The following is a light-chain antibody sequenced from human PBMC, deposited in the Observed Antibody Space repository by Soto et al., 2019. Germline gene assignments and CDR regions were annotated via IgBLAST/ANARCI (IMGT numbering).Light chain of an antibody. CDR3: QQRSNWPSIT. Sequence: EIVMTQSPATLSFSPGERAALSCRSSQSVSSNLAWYQQKPGQAPSLLIYGASTRVTGTPARFSGSVSGTDFTLTITRLEPEDFAVYYCQQRSNWPSITFGQGTKVDIK. V-gene: IGKV3-15*01. CDR1: QSVSSN. J-gene: IGKJ1*01. CDR2: GAS.